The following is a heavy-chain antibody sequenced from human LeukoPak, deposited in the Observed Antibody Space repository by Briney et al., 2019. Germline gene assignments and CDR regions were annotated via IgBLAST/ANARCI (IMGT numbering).Heavy chain of an antibody. D-gene: IGHD5-12*01. CDR3: APLAATTDY. Sequence: GGSLRLSCAASGFTFSSYWLHWVRQDPGRGLVWVSRIEYDGSSTGYADSVKGRFTISRDNSKNTLYLQMNSLRAEDTAVYYCAPLAATTDYWGQGTLVTVSS. V-gene: IGHV3-74*01. CDR2: IEYDGSST. CDR1: GFTFSSYW. J-gene: IGHJ4*02.